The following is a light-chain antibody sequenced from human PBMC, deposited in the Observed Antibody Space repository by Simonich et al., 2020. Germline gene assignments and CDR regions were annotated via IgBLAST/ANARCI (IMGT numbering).Light chain of an antibody. CDR3: QQYYSTPRT. CDR2: LAL. J-gene: IGKJ1*01. Sequence: DIVMTQSPDSLAVSLGERATINYKSSQSVLYSSNNKNYLACYQQKPGQPPKLLIYLALTRESGVPDRFSGSGAGTDFTLTISSLQAEDVAVYYCQQYYSTPRTFGQGTKVEIK. V-gene: IGKV4-1*01. CDR1: QSVLYSSNNKNY.